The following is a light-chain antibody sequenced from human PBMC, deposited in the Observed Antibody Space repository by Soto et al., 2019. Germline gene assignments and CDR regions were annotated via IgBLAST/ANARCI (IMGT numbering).Light chain of an antibody. V-gene: IGKV3-20*01. CDR1: QSVSSNY. CDR2: GAS. Sequence: EIVLTQSPGTLSLSPGERATLSCRASQSVSSNYLAWYQQKPGQAPRLLIYGASSRATGIPDRFSGSGSGTEFTLTISSLQSEDFAVYYCQQYNNWPPLTFGGGTKVDIK. CDR3: QQYNNWPPLT. J-gene: IGKJ4*01.